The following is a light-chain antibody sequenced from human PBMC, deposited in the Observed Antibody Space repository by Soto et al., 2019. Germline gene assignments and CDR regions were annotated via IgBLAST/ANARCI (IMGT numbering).Light chain of an antibody. Sequence: HSVLTQPRSVSGSPGQSVTISCTRTSSDVDNYNNVSWYQQHPCKAPKLLIYDVNKRPSGVPYRFSGSKSGNTASLTISGLQAGDEADYYCCSYAGTYTRVFGTGTKVTVL. CDR3: CSYAGTYTRV. CDR2: DVN. V-gene: IGLV2-11*01. CDR1: SSDVDNYNN. J-gene: IGLJ1*01.